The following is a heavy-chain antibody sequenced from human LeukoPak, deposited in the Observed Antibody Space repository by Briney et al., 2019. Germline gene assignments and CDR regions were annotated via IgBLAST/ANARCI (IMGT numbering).Heavy chain of an antibody. J-gene: IGHJ3*02. D-gene: IGHD6-19*01. CDR1: GFIFSNYA. V-gene: IGHV3-23*01. Sequence: GESLRLSCGASGFIFSNYAMSWVRQAPGKGLEWVSSVSGTGGSTNYAASVKGRFTISRDNSKNTLYLQMNSLRAEDTAIYYCTGGGWSTDAFDIWGQGTVVTVSS. CDR3: TGGGWSTDAFDI. CDR2: VSGTGGST.